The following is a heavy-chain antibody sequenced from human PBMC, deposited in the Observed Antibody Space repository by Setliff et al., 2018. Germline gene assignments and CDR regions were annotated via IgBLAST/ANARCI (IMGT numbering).Heavy chain of an antibody. CDR1: GGTFSSYG. Sequence: SVKVSCKASGGTFSSYGISWVRQAPGQGLEWMGGTIPMFGTTNYARKFQGRVTIITDESTSTAYMQLSSLGSDDTAVYYCARSPPTVVVTAIQAIFDYWGQGTLVTVSS. CDR2: TIPMFGTT. D-gene: IGHD2-21*02. CDR3: ARSPPTVVVTAIQAIFDY. J-gene: IGHJ4*02. V-gene: IGHV1-69*05.